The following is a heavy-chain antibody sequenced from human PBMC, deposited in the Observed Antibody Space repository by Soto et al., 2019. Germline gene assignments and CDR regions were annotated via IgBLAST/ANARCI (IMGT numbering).Heavy chain of an antibody. D-gene: IGHD3-16*01. J-gene: IGHJ4*02. CDR3: AREYSLAVGPPGY. V-gene: IGHV1-3*01. CDR2: INAGNGNT. Sequence: ASVKVSCKASGYTFTSYAMHWVRQAPGQRLEWMGWINAGNGNTKYSQKFQGRFTISRDNSKNTLYLQMNSLRAEDTSVYYCAREYSLAVGPPGYWGQGILVTVSS. CDR1: GYTFTSYA.